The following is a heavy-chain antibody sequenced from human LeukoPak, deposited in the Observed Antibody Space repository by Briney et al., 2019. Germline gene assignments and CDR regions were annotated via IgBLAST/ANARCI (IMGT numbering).Heavy chain of an antibody. D-gene: IGHD6-13*01. V-gene: IGHV3-53*01. Sequence: GGSLRLSCAASGFTVSSNYKSWVRQAPGKGLEGVSVIYSGGSTYYADSVKGRFTVSRDNSINTLYLQMSSLRAEDTAIYYCAKEPYSSSHNWFDPCGQGTLVAVSS. CDR2: IYSGGST. CDR3: AKEPYSSSHNWFDP. J-gene: IGHJ5*02. CDR1: GFTVSSNY.